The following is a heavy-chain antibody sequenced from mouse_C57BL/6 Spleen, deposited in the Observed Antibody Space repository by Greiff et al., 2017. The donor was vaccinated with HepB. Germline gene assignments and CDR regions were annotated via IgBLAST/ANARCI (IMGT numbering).Heavy chain of an antibody. J-gene: IGHJ1*03. Sequence: EVKLMESEGGLVQPGSSMKLSCTASGFTFSDYYMAWVRQVPEKGLEWVANINYDGSSTYYLDSLKSRFIISRDNAKNILYLQMSSLKSEDTATYYCARSLTGTWYFDVWGTGTTVTVSS. CDR2: INYDGSST. CDR1: GFTFSDYY. D-gene: IGHD4-1*01. CDR3: ARSLTGTWYFDV. V-gene: IGHV5-16*01.